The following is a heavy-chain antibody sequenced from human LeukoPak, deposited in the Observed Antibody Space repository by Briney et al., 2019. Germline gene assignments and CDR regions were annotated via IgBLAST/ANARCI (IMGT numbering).Heavy chain of an antibody. D-gene: IGHD3-16*01. Sequence: KPSETLSLTCAVYGESFSGYYWTWVRQPPGKGLEWIGDINHSGRTTYNPSLKSRVIISVDTSKNLFSLNLTSVTAADTAVYYCTRPWQRGYCMDVWGKGTTVAVSS. V-gene: IGHV4-34*01. CDR2: INHSGRT. J-gene: IGHJ6*03. CDR1: GESFSGYY. CDR3: TRPWQRGYCMDV.